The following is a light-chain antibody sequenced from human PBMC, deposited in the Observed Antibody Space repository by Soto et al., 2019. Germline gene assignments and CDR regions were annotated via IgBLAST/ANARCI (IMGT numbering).Light chain of an antibody. V-gene: IGKV3-11*01. CDR2: DAS. CDR1: QSVSTY. CDR3: QQRSNSWT. Sequence: ETVLTQSPSTLSFSPWERSTLSFRASQSVSTYLAWYQQKPGQAPRLLIYDASNRASGIPARFSGSGSGTDFTLTISSLEPEDFAVYYCQQRSNSWTFGQGTKVDIK. J-gene: IGKJ1*01.